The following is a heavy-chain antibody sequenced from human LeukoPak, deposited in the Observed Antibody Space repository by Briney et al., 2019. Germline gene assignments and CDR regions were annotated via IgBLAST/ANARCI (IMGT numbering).Heavy chain of an antibody. CDR3: ARHMGLEWELLIRHDAFDI. CDR1: GGSISSYY. J-gene: IGHJ3*02. V-gene: IGHV4-59*08. Sequence: NTSETLSLTCTVSGGSISSYYWSWIRQPPGKGLEWIGYIYYSGSTNYNPSLKSRVTISVDTSKIQFSLKLSSVTAADTAVYYCARHMGLEWELLIRHDAFDIWGQGTMVTVSS. CDR2: IYYSGST. D-gene: IGHD1-26*01.